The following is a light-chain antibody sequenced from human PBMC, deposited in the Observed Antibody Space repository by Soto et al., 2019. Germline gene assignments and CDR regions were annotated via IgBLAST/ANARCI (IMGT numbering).Light chain of an antibody. CDR3: QQYGSSPPT. J-gene: IGKJ1*01. CDR1: QSVSNNY. Sequence: ETVLTQSPATLSVSPGERATLTCRASQSVSNNYLAWYQQKPGQAPRLLIYGASSRATGIPDRFSGSGSGTDFTLTISRLEPEDFAVYYCQQYGSSPPTFGQGTKVDIK. CDR2: GAS. V-gene: IGKV3-20*01.